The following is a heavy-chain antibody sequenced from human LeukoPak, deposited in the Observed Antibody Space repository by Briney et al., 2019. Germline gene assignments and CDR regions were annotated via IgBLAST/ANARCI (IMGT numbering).Heavy chain of an antibody. CDR2: IPYDGSNK. D-gene: IGHD4-17*01. CDR1: GFTFSSYA. CDR3: AREGDYSTMPDDY. Sequence: GGSLRLSCAASGFTFSSYAMHWVRQAPGKGLEWVAVIPYDGSNKYYADSVKGRFTISRDNSKNTLYLQMNSLRAEDTAVYYCAREGDYSTMPDDYWGQGTLVTVSS. V-gene: IGHV3-30*04. J-gene: IGHJ4*02.